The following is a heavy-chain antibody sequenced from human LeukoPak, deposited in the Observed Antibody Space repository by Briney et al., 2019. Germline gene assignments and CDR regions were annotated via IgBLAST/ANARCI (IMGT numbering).Heavy chain of an antibody. J-gene: IGHJ4*02. D-gene: IGHD6-19*01. CDR3: AAQDKYSSGWYLADY. CDR1: GGSISSYY. V-gene: IGHV4-4*07. CDR2: IYTSGST. Sequence: PSETLSLTCTVSGGSISSYYWSWIRQPAGKGLEWIGRIYTSGSTNYNPSLKSRVTMSVDTSKNQFSLKLSSVTAADTAVYYCAAQDKYSSGWYLADYWGQGTLVTVSS.